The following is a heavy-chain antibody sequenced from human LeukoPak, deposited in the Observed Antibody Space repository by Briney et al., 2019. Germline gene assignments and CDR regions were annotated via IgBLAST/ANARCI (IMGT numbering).Heavy chain of an antibody. D-gene: IGHD6-13*01. V-gene: IGHV3-9*01. J-gene: IGHJ4*02. Sequence: GRSLRLSCAASGFTFDNYAMHWVRQAPGKGLEWVAVISWDSGSIGYADSVKGRFTISRDNAKNSLYLQMNSLRAEDTALYYCAKDKGPMGIAARGGFDYWGQGTLVTVSS. CDR2: ISWDSGSI. CDR3: AKDKGPMGIAARGGFDY. CDR1: GFTFDNYA.